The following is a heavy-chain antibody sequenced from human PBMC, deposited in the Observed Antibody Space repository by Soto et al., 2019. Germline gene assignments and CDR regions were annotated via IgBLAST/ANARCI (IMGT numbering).Heavy chain of an antibody. CDR3: ARGVYCSGSPCPLYHYHSYSMAV. D-gene: IGHD2-15*01. V-gene: IGHV4-59*01. J-gene: IGHJ6*03. CDR2: IYDSGFT. Sequence: QVQLQESGPGLVKPSETLSLTCTVSGGSISNYYWIWIRQPPGKGLEWIGSIYDSGFTNYKPSLKSRVAISLDASQTQFSLRLTSVTAADTTVYYCARGVYCSGSPCPLYHYHSYSMAVWGKGTTVTVSS. CDR1: GGSISNYY.